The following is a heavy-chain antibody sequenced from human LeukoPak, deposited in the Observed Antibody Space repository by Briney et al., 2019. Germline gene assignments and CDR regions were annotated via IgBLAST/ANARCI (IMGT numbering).Heavy chain of an antibody. V-gene: IGHV4-34*01. CDR1: IDSFTNYY. Sequence: SETLSLTCAVYIDSFTNYYWNWIRQTPGKGLEWIGEVNDSGGTNINPSLRSRVILSVDTSKNQFSLKLSSVTAADTAVYFCARAYSSSWYFNWFDPWGQGTLVTVSS. CDR2: VNDSGGT. J-gene: IGHJ5*02. CDR3: ARAYSSSWYFNWFDP. D-gene: IGHD6-13*01.